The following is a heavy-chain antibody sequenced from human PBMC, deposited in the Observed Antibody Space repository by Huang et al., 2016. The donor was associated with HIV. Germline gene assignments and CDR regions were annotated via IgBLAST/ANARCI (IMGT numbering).Heavy chain of an antibody. CDR3: AKESRWYSDLDN. CDR1: GFIFNNFG. V-gene: IGHV3-30*18. J-gene: IGHJ4*02. CDR2: ISYDGSSG. D-gene: IGHD2-15*01. Sequence: QVQLVESGGGVVQPGRSLRLSCVASGFIFNNFGMHWVRQAPGKGREGVAVISYDGSSGRYSESVKGQFTISRDNPMDTLYLQMNSLRPDDTAVYYCAKESRWYSDLDNWGQGTLVTVSS.